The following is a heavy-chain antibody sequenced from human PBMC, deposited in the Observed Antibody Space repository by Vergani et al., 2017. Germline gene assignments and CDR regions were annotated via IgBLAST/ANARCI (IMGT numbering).Heavy chain of an antibody. CDR1: GYTFTSYA. CDR3: ARDTTMLWVHYYYGMDV. V-gene: IGHV7-4-1*02. CDR2: INTNTGNP. J-gene: IGHJ6*02. D-gene: IGHD5-24*01. Sequence: QVQLVQSGSELKKPGASVKVSCKASGYTFTSYAMNWVRQAPGQGREWMGWINTNTGNPTYAQGFTGRFVFSLDTSVSTAYLQISSLKAEDTAVYYCARDTTMLWVHYYYGMDVWGQGTTVTVSS.